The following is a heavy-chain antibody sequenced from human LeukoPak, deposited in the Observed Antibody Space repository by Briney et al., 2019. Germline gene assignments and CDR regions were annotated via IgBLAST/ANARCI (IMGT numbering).Heavy chain of an antibody. J-gene: IGHJ5*02. D-gene: IGHD6-13*01. Sequence: GRSLRLSCAASGFTLSSYGMQWVRQAPGKGLEWVAVIWSDGTTKYYADSVRGRFTISRDTSESILYLQMNNLRAEDTAVYYCARDIATVGFDPWGQGTLVTVSS. CDR3: ARDIATVGFDP. V-gene: IGHV3-33*01. CDR2: IWSDGTTK. CDR1: GFTLSSYG.